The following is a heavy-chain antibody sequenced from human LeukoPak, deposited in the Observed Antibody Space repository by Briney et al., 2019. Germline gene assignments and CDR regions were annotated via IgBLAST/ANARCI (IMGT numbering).Heavy chain of an antibody. CDR2: ISKWGSDITTSTTI. CDR1: GFTFSDYS. V-gene: IGHV3-48*01. CDR3: AKDRRSSSWYYGDFDY. D-gene: IGHD6-13*01. J-gene: IGHJ4*02. Sequence: PGGSLRLSCAASGFTFSDYSMNWVRQAPGKGLEWISYISKWGSDITTSTTIHYADSVKGRFTIARDNAKNTVYLQMNSLRVEDTAVYYCAKDRRSSSWYYGDFDYWGQGTLVTVSS.